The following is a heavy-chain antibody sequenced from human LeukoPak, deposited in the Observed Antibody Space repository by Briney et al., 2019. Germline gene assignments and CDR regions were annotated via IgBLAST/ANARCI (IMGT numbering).Heavy chain of an antibody. D-gene: IGHD6-13*01. CDR3: ARDIAAAGYFDY. CDR2: IYYSGST. V-gene: IGHV4-59*01. CDR1: GGSISSYY. Sequence: SENLSLTCTVSGGSISSYYWSWIRQPPGKGLEWIGYIYYSGSTNYNPSLKSRVTISVDTSKNQFSLKLSSVTAADTAVYYCARDIAAAGYFDYWGQGTLVTVS. J-gene: IGHJ4*02.